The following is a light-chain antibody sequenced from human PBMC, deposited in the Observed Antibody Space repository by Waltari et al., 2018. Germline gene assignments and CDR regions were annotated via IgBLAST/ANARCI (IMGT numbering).Light chain of an antibody. CDR2: GAS. V-gene: IGKV3-20*01. Sequence: EIVLTQSPGTLSLSPGERATLSCRPSQTVSSNFLAWYQQKRGQAPRLLIYGASNRVTGIPDRFSGSGSGTHFTLTISRLEPEDFAVYYCQQYGQTFGQGTKVEIK. CDR3: QQYGQT. J-gene: IGKJ1*01. CDR1: QTVSSNF.